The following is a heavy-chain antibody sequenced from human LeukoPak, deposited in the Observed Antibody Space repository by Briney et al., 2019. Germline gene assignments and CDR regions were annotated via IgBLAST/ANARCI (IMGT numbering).Heavy chain of an antibody. D-gene: IGHD6-19*01. J-gene: IGHJ4*02. V-gene: IGHV3-21*01. CDR1: GFTFSSYS. CDR3: ARDRGSGWFYDIDY. CDR2: ISSSSSSYI. Sequence: PGGSLRLSCAASGFTFSSYSMNWVRQSPGKGLEWVSSISSSSSSYIYYADSVKGRFTISRDNAKNSLFLQMNSLRAEDTAVYYCARDRGSGWFYDIDYWGQGTLVTVSS.